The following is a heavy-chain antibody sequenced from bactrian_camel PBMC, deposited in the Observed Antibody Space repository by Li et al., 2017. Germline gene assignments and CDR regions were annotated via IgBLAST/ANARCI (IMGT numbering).Heavy chain of an antibody. J-gene: IGHJ4*01. D-gene: IGHD1*01. CDR3: VRDGEYSGLSALH. V-gene: IGHV3S35*01. CDR1: GFTFRSSA. CDR2: INLSGPG. Sequence: VQLVESGGDLVQPGGSLRLSCVVSGFTFRSSAMLWVRQAPGKGLEWVSWINLSGPGYYVDSVKGRFTISRDNAKDTVYLQMNTLKAEDTAMYYCVRDGEYSGLSALHWGQGTQVTVS.